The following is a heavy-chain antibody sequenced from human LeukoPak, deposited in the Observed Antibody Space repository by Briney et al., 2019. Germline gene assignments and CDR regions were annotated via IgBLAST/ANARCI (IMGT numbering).Heavy chain of an antibody. CDR1: GYTFTGYY. D-gene: IGHD5-18*01. CDR2: INPNSGGT. Sequence: ASVKVFCKASGYTFTGYYMHWVRQAPGQGLEWMGRINPNSGGTNYAQKFQGRVTMTRDTSISTAYMELSRLRSDDTAVYYCATAGGYSYGARPDYWGQGTLVTVSS. V-gene: IGHV1-2*06. CDR3: ATAGGYSYGARPDY. J-gene: IGHJ4*02.